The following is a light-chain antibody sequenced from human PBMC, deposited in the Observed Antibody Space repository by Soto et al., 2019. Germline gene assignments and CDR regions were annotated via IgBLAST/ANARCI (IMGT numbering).Light chain of an antibody. J-gene: IGKJ5*01. CDR3: QQYDNVFT. Sequence: DIQLTQSPSSLSASVGDRVTITCQASQGISTYLNWYQQKPGKAPKLLIYGASKLETGVPSRFSGSGSGTDFTFTISSLQPEDIATYFCQQYDNVFTFGQGTRLEIK. CDR2: GAS. CDR1: QGISTY. V-gene: IGKV1-33*01.